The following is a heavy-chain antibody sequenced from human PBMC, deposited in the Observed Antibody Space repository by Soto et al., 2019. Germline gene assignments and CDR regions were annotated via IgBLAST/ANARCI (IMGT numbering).Heavy chain of an antibody. CDR3: ARDEADYYDSSGYFDY. CDR1: GFTLSNYW. CDR2: IRSDGSYS. J-gene: IGHJ4*02. Sequence: EVQLVESGGGLVQPGGSQRLSCEASGFTLSNYWMHWVRQAPGKGLVWVSRIRSDGSYSSYADSVKGRFTISRDNAKNTLYLQMNSLRAEDTAVYYCARDEADYYDSSGYFDYWGQGTLVTVSS. V-gene: IGHV3-74*01. D-gene: IGHD3-22*01.